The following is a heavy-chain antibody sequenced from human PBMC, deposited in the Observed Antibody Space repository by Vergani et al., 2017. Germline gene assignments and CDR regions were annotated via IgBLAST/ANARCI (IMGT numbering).Heavy chain of an antibody. CDR1: GGSISSSSYY. V-gene: IGHV4-39*02. J-gene: IGHJ5*02. D-gene: IGHD1-26*01. CDR3: AREYRGWELLRGFDP. CDR2: IYYSGST. Sequence: QVQLQESGPGLVKPSQTLSLTCTVSGGSISSSSYYWGWIRQPPGKGLEWIGSIYYSGSTYYNPSLKSRVTISVDTSKNQFSLKLSSVTAADTAVYYCAREYRGWELLRGFDPWGQGTLVTVSS.